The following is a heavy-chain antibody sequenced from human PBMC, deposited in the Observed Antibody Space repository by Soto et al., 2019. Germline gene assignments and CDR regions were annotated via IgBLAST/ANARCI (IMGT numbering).Heavy chain of an antibody. CDR1: GYTFTGYY. D-gene: IGHD4-17*01. Sequence: ASVKVSCKASGYTFTGYYMHWVRQAPGQGLEWMGWINPNSGGTNCAQKFQGWVTMTRDTSISTAYMELSRLRSDDTAVYYCATTVNGLDYGMDVWGQGTTVTVSS. CDR3: ATTVNGLDYGMDV. V-gene: IGHV1-2*04. J-gene: IGHJ6*02. CDR2: INPNSGGT.